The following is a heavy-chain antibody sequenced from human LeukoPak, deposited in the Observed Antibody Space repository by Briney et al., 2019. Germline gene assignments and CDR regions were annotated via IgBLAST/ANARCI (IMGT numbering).Heavy chain of an antibody. D-gene: IGHD3-22*01. CDR3: AKNYDSTSYYYHYMDV. V-gene: IGHV1-18*01. CDR2: ISAYNGNT. J-gene: IGHJ6*03. CDR1: GYTFTSYG. Sequence: GASVKVSCKASGYTFTSYGISWVRQAPGQGLEWMGWISAYNGNTNYAQKLQGRVTMTTDTSTSTAYMELRSLRSDDTAVYYCAKNYDSTSYYYHYMDVWGKGTTVTVSS.